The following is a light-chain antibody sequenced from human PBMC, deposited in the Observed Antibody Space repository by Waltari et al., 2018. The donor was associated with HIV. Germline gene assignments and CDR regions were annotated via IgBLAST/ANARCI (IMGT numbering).Light chain of an antibody. Sequence: SYELTQPPSVSVSPGQTASITCDGDQLGDKYACLYQQKPGQSPVLVIYQDSKRPSGIPERFSGSNSGNTATLTISGTQAMDEADYYCQAWDSSTAHVFGTGTKVTVL. V-gene: IGLV3-1*01. CDR1: QLGDKY. CDR3: QAWDSSTAHV. CDR2: QDS. J-gene: IGLJ1*01.